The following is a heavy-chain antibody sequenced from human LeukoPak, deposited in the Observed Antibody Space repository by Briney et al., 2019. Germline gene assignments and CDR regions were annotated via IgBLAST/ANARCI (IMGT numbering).Heavy chain of an antibody. CDR1: GFTFSSYG. CDR3: AKDAQWLTNYYYYYMDV. Sequence: GGSLRLSCAASGFTFSSYGMHWVRQAPGKGLEWVAVISYDGSNKYYADSVKGRFTISRDNSKNTLYLQMNSLRAEDTAVYYCAKDAQWLTNYYYYYMDVWGKGTTVTIFS. CDR2: ISYDGSNK. D-gene: IGHD6-19*01. V-gene: IGHV3-30*18. J-gene: IGHJ6*03.